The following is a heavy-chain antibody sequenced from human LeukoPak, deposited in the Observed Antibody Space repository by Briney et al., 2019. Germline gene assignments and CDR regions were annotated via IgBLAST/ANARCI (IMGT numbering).Heavy chain of an antibody. V-gene: IGHV1-46*01. J-gene: IGHJ4*02. CDR1: GYTFISHL. Sequence: ASVKVSCKASGYTFISHLIHWVRQAPGARLEWMGMIDPSGGSTNYAQKFQVRVTMTRDLSTSTVYMELSSLRSEDTAVYYCARGFGSPEFKLDYWGQGTLVTFSS. CDR3: ARGFGSPEFKLDY. D-gene: IGHD1-14*01. CDR2: IDPSGGST.